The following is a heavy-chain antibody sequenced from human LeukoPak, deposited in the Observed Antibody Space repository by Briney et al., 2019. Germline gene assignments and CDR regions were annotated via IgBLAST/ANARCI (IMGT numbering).Heavy chain of an antibody. Sequence: SETLSLTCTVSGGSISSYYWSWIRQPPGKGLEWIGYIYYSGSTIYNPSLKSRVTISVDTSKNQFSLKLSSVTAADTAVYYCARGPYCSSTSCYWSWYNWFDPWGQGTLVTVSS. D-gene: IGHD2-2*01. V-gene: IGHV4-59*01. CDR3: ARGPYCSSTSCYWSWYNWFDP. J-gene: IGHJ5*02. CDR2: IYYSGST. CDR1: GGSISSYY.